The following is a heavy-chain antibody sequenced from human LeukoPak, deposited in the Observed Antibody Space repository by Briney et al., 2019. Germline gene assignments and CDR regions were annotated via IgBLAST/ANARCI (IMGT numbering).Heavy chain of an antibody. V-gene: IGHV3-48*04. Sequence: GGSLRLSYAASGFTFSSYWMNWVRQAPGKGLEWVSYISSSGGTIYYADSVKGRFTISRDNAKNSLYLQMNSLRAEDTAVYYCARDRYGERITMVRGVIKQGLFYYWGQGTLVTVSS. CDR3: ARDRYGERITMVRGVIKQGLFYY. CDR2: ISSSGGTI. D-gene: IGHD3-10*01. CDR1: GFTFSSYW. J-gene: IGHJ4*02.